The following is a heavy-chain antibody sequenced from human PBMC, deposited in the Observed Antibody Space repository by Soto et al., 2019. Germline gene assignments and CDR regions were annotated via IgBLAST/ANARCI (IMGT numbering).Heavy chain of an antibody. Sequence: QVQLVESGGGVVQPGRSLRLSWAASGFTFSSYGMHWVRQAPGKGLEWVAVISYDGSNKYYADSVKGRFTISRDNSKNTLYLQMNSLRAEDTALYYCAKGGGRRYYYYYGMDVWGQGTTVTVSS. CDR2: ISYDGSNK. V-gene: IGHV3-30*18. CDR1: GFTFSSYG. D-gene: IGHD3-16*01. J-gene: IGHJ6*02. CDR3: AKGGGRRYYYYYGMDV.